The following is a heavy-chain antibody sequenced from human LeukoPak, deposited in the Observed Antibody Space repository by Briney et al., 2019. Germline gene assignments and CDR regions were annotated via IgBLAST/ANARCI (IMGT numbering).Heavy chain of an antibody. CDR2: INWNGGST. V-gene: IGHV3-20*04. J-gene: IGHJ6*02. Sequence: GGSLRLSCAASGFTFDDYGMSWVRQAPGKGLEWVSGINWNGGSTGYADSVKGRFTISRDNAKNSLYQQMNSLRAEDTALYYCARDLSGYYYYYYYYGMDVWGQGTTVTVSS. CDR3: ARDLSGYYYYYYYYGMDV. D-gene: IGHD3-22*01. CDR1: GFTFDDYG.